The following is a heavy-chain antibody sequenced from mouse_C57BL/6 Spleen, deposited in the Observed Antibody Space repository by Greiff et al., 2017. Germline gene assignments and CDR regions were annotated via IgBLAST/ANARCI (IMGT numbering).Heavy chain of an antibody. J-gene: IGHJ3*01. Sequence: EVKLVESGPGLVKPSQSLSLTCSVTGYSITSGYYWNWIRQFPGNKLEWMGYISYDGSNNYNPSLKNRISITRDTSKHQFFLKLNSVTTEDTATYYCAREDDYWFAYWGQGTLVTVSA. V-gene: IGHV3-6*01. CDR2: ISYDGSN. CDR3: AREDDYWFAY. CDR1: GYSITSGYY. D-gene: IGHD2-4*01.